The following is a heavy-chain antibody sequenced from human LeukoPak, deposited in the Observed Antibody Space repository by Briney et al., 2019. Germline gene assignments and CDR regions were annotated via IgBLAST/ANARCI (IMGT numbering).Heavy chain of an antibody. J-gene: IGHJ4*02. CDR2: ITGSGDST. CDR3: AFGPHQQWLLADY. CDR1: GVSFSSYA. V-gene: IGHV3-23*01. D-gene: IGHD6-19*01. Sequence: PGGSLRLSCAVSGVSFSSYAVGWVRQTPGKGLQLVSTITGSGDSTFYADSVNGRFTVSRDNSKNTLYLQMSSLRADDTALYYYAFGPHQQWLLADYWGQGTLVTVSS.